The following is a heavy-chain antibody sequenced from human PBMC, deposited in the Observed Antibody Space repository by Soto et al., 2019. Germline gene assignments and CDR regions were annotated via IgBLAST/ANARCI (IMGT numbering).Heavy chain of an antibody. Sequence: GDSLKISCKGSGYSFTSYWIGWVRQMPGKGLEWMGIIYPGDSDTRYSPSFQGQVTISADKSISTAYLQWSSLKASDTAMYYCARRTPTGDLANYFNYWGKGTLVTVAS. J-gene: IGHJ4*02. CDR3: ARRTPTGDLANYFNY. D-gene: IGHD3-10*01. V-gene: IGHV5-51*01. CDR1: GYSFTSYW. CDR2: IYPGDSDT.